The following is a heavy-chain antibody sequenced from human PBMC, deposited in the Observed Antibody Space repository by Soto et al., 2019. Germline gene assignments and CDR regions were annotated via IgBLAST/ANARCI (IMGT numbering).Heavy chain of an antibody. Sequence: WASVKVSCKASGYTFTSYGISWVRQAPGQGLEWMGWISAYNGNTNYAQKLQGRVTMTTDTSTSTAYMELRSLRSDDTAVYYCARDLLLGRYFDWEFDYWGQGTLVTVSS. CDR3: ARDLLLGRYFDWEFDY. CDR2: ISAYNGNT. D-gene: IGHD3-9*01. J-gene: IGHJ4*02. V-gene: IGHV1-18*04. CDR1: GYTFTSYG.